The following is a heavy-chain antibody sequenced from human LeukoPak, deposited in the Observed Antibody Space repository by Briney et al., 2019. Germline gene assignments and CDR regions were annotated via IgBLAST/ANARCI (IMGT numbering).Heavy chain of an antibody. D-gene: IGHD2-21*02. CDR1: GGSINSSSYY. V-gene: IGHV4-39*07. CDR2: ISYSGIT. Sequence: SETLSLTCTVSGGSINSSSYYWGWIRQPPGKGLEWIGSISYSGITYYNPSLKSRATISVDTSKTQFSLQLSSVTAADTAVYYCASRGVVVTAQNFDYWGQGTLVTVSS. CDR3: ASRGVVVTAQNFDY. J-gene: IGHJ4*02.